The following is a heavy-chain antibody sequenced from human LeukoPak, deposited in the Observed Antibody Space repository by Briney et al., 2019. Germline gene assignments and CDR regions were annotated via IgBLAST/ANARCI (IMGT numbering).Heavy chain of an antibody. CDR2: ISSSRSYV. CDR3: ARGQLPTFDY. V-gene: IGHV3-21*01. Sequence: GGSLRLSCAASGFTFSTYSMHWVRQAPGTGLEWVSSISSSRSYVYYADSVKGRFTISRDNAKNSLYLQMNSLRAEDTAVYYCARGQLPTFDYWGQGTLVTVSS. D-gene: IGHD2-2*01. CDR1: GFTFSTYS. J-gene: IGHJ4*02.